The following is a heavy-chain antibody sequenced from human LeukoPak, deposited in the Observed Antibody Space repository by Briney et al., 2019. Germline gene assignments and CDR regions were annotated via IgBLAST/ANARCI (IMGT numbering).Heavy chain of an antibody. J-gene: IGHJ4*02. D-gene: IGHD3-3*01. Sequence: ASVKVSCKVSGYTLTELSMHWVRQAPGKGLDWMGGFDPEDGETIYAQKFQGRVTMTEDTSTDTAYMELSSLRSEDTAVYYCATGYFDGIAIDYWGQGTLVTVSS. CDR3: ATGYFDGIAIDY. CDR2: FDPEDGET. V-gene: IGHV1-24*01. CDR1: GYTLTELS.